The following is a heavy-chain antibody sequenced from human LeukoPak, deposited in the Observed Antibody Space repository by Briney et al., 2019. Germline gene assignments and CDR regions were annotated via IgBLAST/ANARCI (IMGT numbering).Heavy chain of an antibody. Sequence: SQTLSLTCAISGDSVSINSAAWNWIMQSPSRGLEWLGRTYYRSKWYNDYAVSVKSRITINPDTSKNQFSLQLNSVTPEDTAVYYCAREYYYDSSGYCNWFDPWGQGTLVTVSS. J-gene: IGHJ5*02. CDR2: TYYRSKWYN. D-gene: IGHD3-22*01. CDR3: AREYYYDSSGYCNWFDP. V-gene: IGHV6-1*01. CDR1: GDSVSINSAA.